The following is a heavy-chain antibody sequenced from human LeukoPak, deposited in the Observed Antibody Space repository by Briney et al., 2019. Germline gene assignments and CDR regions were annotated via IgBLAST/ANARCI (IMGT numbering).Heavy chain of an antibody. CDR3: ALPKQGTSSPGGY. V-gene: IGHV3-21*01. CDR2: ISSSSSYI. CDR1: GFTFSSYS. Sequence: PGGSLRLSCAASGFTFSSYSMNWVRQAPGKGLEWVSSISSSSSYIYYADSVKGRFTISRDNAKNSLYLQMNSLRAEDTAVYYCALPKQGTSSPGGYWGQGTLVTVSS. J-gene: IGHJ4*02. D-gene: IGHD2-2*01.